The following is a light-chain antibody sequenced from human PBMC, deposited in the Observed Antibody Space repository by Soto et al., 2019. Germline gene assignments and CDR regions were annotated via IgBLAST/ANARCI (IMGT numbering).Light chain of an antibody. J-gene: IGKJ2*01. V-gene: IGKV3-20*01. CDR2: GAF. CDR3: LLYGDSPPAYT. Sequence: EIVLTQSPGTLSLFPGERATLSCRASQSVSSRNLAWYRQKPGQAPSLLIYGAFNRATGIPDRLSGSWSATDFTLTISRLEPADFAVYYCLLYGDSPPAYTFGQGTKLDIK. CDR1: QSVSSRN.